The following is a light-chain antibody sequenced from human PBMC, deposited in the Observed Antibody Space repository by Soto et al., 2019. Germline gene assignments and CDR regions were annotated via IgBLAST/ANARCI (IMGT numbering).Light chain of an antibody. CDR3: QQRSNWPPWT. Sequence: EIVLTQSPATLSLSPGERATLSCRASQSVSSYLAWYQQKPGQAPRLLIYDASNRATGIPARFSGSGSGTDFTLTISSLESEDFAVYYCQQRSNWPPWTVGQGTKGEIK. CDR1: QSVSSY. CDR2: DAS. V-gene: IGKV3-11*01. J-gene: IGKJ1*01.